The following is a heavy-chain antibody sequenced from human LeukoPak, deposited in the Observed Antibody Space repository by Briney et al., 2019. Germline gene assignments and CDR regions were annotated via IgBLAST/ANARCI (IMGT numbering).Heavy chain of an antibody. Sequence: PGGSLRLSCGASGFTFSNFTMTWVSQAPGRGLEWVSALSGSGFNTYYADSVKGRFTISRDNSKNTLYLQMNSLRAEDTAVYYCAKMAGQQLGDYYMDVWGKGTTLTVSS. CDR2: LSGSGFNT. J-gene: IGHJ6*03. CDR3: AKMAGQQLGDYYMDV. V-gene: IGHV3-23*01. D-gene: IGHD6-13*01. CDR1: GFTFSNFT.